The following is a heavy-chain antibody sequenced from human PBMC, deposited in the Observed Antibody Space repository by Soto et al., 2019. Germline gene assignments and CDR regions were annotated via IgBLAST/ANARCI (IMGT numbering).Heavy chain of an antibody. CDR1: GFTFSDYY. V-gene: IGHV3-11*01. CDR3: ARDPGYYESSGYFDY. J-gene: IGHJ4*02. Sequence: SGGSLRLSCAASGFTFSDYYMSWIRQAPGKGLEWVSYIGSSDNIIYYADSVKGRFTISRDNAKNSLYLQMNSLRAEDTAVYYCARDPGYYESSGYFDYWGQGPLVTAPS. CDR2: IGSSDNII. D-gene: IGHD3-22*01.